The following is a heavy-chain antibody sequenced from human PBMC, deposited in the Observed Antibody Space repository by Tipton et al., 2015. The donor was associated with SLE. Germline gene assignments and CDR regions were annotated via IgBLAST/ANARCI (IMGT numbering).Heavy chain of an antibody. Sequence: TLSLTCAVYGGSFSGYYWSWIRQPPGKGLEWIGEINHSGSTNYNPSLKSRVTISVDTSKNQFSLKLSSVTAADTAVYYCARAGYSSSWYRWFDPWGQGTLVTVSS. CDR2: INHSGST. CDR3: ARAGYSSSWYRWFDP. D-gene: IGHD6-13*01. V-gene: IGHV4-34*01. J-gene: IGHJ5*02. CDR1: GGSFSGYY.